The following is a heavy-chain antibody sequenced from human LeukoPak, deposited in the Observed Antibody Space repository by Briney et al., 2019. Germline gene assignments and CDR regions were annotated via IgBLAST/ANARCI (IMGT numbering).Heavy chain of an antibody. CDR3: ARAYPLRFLEWLSPPLV. V-gene: IGHV1-2*02. CDR1: GYTFTSYY. CDR2: INPNSGGT. Sequence: GASVKVSCKASGYTFTSYYMHWVRQAPGQGLEWMGWINPNSGGTNYAQKFQGRVTMTRDTSISTAYMELSRLRSDDTAVYYCARAYPLRFLEWLSPPLVWGKGTTVTVSS. D-gene: IGHD3-3*01. J-gene: IGHJ6*04.